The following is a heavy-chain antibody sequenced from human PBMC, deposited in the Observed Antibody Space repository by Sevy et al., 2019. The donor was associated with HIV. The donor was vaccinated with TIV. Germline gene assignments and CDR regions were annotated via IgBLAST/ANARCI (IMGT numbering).Heavy chain of an antibody. Sequence: SETLSLTCAVYGGSFSGYYWSWIRQPPGKGLEWIGEINNSGSTNYNPSLKSRVTISVDTSKNQFSLRLSSVTAADTAEYYCARSIVATISYYYYYYYMDVWGKGTTVTVSS. CDR1: GGSFSGYY. CDR3: ARSIVATISYYYYYYYMDV. V-gene: IGHV4-34*01. D-gene: IGHD5-12*01. CDR2: INNSGST. J-gene: IGHJ6*03.